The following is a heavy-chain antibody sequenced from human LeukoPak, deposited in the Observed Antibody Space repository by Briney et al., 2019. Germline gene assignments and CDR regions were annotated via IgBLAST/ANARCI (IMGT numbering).Heavy chain of an antibody. CDR2: IKQDGSEK. J-gene: IGHJ4*02. D-gene: IGHD6-19*01. V-gene: IGHV3-7*01. CDR1: GFTFSDYW. Sequence: GGSLRLSCAASGFTFSDYWMSWVRQAPGKGLEWVANIKQDGSEKSYLDSVKGRFTISRDNVENTLYLQMNSLRAEDTAVYYCAKDDALYSSGWYVRGDFDYWGQGTLVTVSS. CDR3: AKDDALYSSGWYVRGDFDY.